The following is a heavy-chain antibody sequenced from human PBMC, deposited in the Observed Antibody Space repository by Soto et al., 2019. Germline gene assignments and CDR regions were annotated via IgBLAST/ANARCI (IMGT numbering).Heavy chain of an antibody. CDR3: AKDVLRFLEWLAFYGMDV. J-gene: IGHJ6*02. CDR1: GFTFSSYG. Sequence: PGGSLRLSCAASGFTFSSYGMHWVRQAPGKGLEWVAVISYDGSNKFYAESVKGRFTISRDNSKNTLYLQMNSLRAEDTAVYYCAKDVLRFLEWLAFYGMDVWGQGTTVTVSS. D-gene: IGHD3-3*01. V-gene: IGHV3-30*18. CDR2: ISYDGSNK.